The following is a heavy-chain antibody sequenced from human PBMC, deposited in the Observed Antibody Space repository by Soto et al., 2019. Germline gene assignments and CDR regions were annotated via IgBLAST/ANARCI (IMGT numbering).Heavy chain of an antibody. V-gene: IGHV4-31*03. D-gene: IGHD3-22*01. CDR1: GGSISSGGYY. CDR3: ARTVYYYDSSGYYDTRLLAFDI. J-gene: IGHJ3*02. Sequence: PSETLSLTCTVSGGSISSGGYYWSWIRQHPGKGLEWIGYIYYSGSTYYNPSLKSRVTISVDTSKNQFSLKLSSVTAADTAVYYCARTVYYYDSSGYYDTRLLAFDIWGQGTMVTVSS. CDR2: IYYSGST.